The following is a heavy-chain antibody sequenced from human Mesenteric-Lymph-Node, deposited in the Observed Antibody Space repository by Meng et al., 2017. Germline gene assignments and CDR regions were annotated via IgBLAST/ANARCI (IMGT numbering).Heavy chain of an antibody. J-gene: IGHJ4*02. D-gene: IGHD2-21*01. CDR2: IHHSRSA. CDR1: GVAMGSGNYY. CDR3: ASFDHIPRRNYFDY. Sequence: QVQLQGLGQRLVGPSSTLSLTCSVSGVAMGSGNYYWSWSRQRPGKGLEWIGYIHHSRSAYYNPSLKSRVSISVDTSKNQFSLNLNSMTAADTAVYYCASFDHIPRRNYFDYWGQGTLVTVSS. V-gene: IGHV4-30-4*01.